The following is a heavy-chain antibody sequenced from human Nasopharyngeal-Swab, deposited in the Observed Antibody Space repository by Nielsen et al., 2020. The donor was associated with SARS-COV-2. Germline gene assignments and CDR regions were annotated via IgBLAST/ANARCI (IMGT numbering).Heavy chain of an antibody. CDR1: GHTFSSYG. D-gene: IGHD3-22*01. CDR3: ARYDYYDNSGPDY. Sequence: VSVKVSCKASGHTFSSYGVSWLRQAPGQGLEWMGWISPNNGYSNYAQKFQGRVTMTTDTSTSTAYMELRSLRSDDTAVYYCARYDYYDNSGPDYWGQGTLVTVSS. J-gene: IGHJ4*02. V-gene: IGHV1-18*01. CDR2: ISPNNGYS.